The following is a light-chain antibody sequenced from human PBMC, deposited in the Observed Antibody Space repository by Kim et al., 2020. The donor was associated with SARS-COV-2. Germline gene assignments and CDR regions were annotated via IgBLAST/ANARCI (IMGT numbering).Light chain of an antibody. J-gene: IGLJ2*01. Sequence: PGQSVTISCTGTSSDVGRYEHVSWHPQHPGKAPKLILYEVSSRPSGVPDRFSGSKSGNTASLTVSGLQAEDEADYYCSSYADTHVIFGGGTQLTVL. V-gene: IGLV2-8*01. CDR1: SSDVGRYEH. CDR2: EVS. CDR3: SSYADTHVI.